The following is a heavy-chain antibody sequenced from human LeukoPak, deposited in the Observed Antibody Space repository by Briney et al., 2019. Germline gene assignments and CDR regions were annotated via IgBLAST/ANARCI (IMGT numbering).Heavy chain of an antibody. Sequence: GGSLRLSCAASGFTFSSYTMNWVRQAPGKGLEWVSSISSSGTIYYADSVKGRFTISRDNAKNSLYLQMNSLRDEDTAVYYCAREWGSSGYDYWGQGTLVTVSS. J-gene: IGHJ4*02. V-gene: IGHV3-48*02. D-gene: IGHD5-12*01. CDR2: ISSSGTI. CDR3: AREWGSSGYDY. CDR1: GFTFSSYT.